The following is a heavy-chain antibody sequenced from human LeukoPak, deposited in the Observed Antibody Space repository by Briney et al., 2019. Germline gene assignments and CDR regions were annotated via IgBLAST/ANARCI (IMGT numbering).Heavy chain of an antibody. D-gene: IGHD5-18*01. Sequence: EXXSLTCTVSGGSISSYYWSWIRQPAGKGLEWIGRIYTSGSTNYNPSLKSRVTMSVDTSKNQFSLKLSSVTAADTAVYYCARDIRGYSYGYSFNYWGQGTLVTVSS. V-gene: IGHV4-4*07. CDR1: GGSISSYY. CDR3: ARDIRGYSYGYSFNY. CDR2: IYTSGST. J-gene: IGHJ4*02.